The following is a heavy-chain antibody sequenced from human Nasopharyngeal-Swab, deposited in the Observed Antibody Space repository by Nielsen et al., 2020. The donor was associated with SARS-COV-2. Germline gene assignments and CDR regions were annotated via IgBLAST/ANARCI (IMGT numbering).Heavy chain of an antibody. J-gene: IGHJ6*02. CDR2: INGGNGNT. CDR3: ARDSDIPYSGYGMDV. Sequence: ASVKVSCKASGYTFTSFAMHWVRQAPGQRLEWMGWINGGNGNTKYSQKFQGRVTFTRDTSASTAYMELSSLRSEDTAVYYRARDSDIPYSGYGMDVWGQGTTVTVSS. CDR1: GYTFTSFA. V-gene: IGHV1-3*01. D-gene: IGHD6-13*01.